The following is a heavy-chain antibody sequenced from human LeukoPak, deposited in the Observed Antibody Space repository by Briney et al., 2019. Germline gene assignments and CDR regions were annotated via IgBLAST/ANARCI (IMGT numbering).Heavy chain of an antibody. V-gene: IGHV3-23*01. CDR2: ITATGGI. Sequence: GGSLRLSCAASTFAFSSYAMTWVRQAPGKGLEWVSSITATGGISYADSVKGRFTISRDNSKNTLYLQMNSLRAEDTAVYYCAKGRGNYDILTGATPFDYWGQGTLVTVSS. CDR1: TFAFSSYA. J-gene: IGHJ4*02. CDR3: AKGRGNYDILTGATPFDY. D-gene: IGHD3-9*01.